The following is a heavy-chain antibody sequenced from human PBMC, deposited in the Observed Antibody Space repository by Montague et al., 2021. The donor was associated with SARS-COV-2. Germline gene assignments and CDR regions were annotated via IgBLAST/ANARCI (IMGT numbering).Heavy chain of an antibody. V-gene: IGHV4-34*01. CDR1: GGSFSGYY. CDR2: INHTGST. CDR3: ARGLQRVVPGVLGVGTYYYYYYFDV. D-gene: IGHD2-2*01. J-gene: IGHJ6*03. Sequence: SETLSLTCAVYGGSFSGYYWSWIRQPPGKGLEWIGEINHTGSTKYNPSLKSRVTISVDTSKNQFSLKLSSVTAADTAVYYCARGLQRVVPGVLGVGTYYYYYYFDVWSIGAPVTVSS.